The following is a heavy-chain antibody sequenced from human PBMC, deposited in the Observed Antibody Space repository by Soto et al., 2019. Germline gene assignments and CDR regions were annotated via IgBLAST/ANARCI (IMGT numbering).Heavy chain of an antibody. Sequence: PGGSLRLSCAASGFTFSSYAMSWVRQAPGKGLEWVSAISGSGGSTYYADSVKGRFTISRDNSKNTLYLQMNSLRAEDTAVYYCAKDRLASSSFPVYFDYWGQGTLVTVSS. J-gene: IGHJ4*02. CDR1: GFTFSSYA. CDR3: AKDRLASSSFPVYFDY. D-gene: IGHD6-6*01. CDR2: ISGSGGST. V-gene: IGHV3-23*01.